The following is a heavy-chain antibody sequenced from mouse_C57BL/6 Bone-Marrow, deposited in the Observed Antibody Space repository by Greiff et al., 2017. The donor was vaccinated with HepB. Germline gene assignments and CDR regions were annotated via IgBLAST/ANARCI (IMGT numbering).Heavy chain of an antibody. V-gene: IGHV5-4*01. Sequence: DVKLVESGGGLVKPGGSLKLSCAASGFTFSSYAMSWVRQTPEKRLEWVATISDGGSYTYYPDNVKGRFTISRDNAKNNLYLQMSQLKSEDTAMYYCARDYYGSGDYAMDYWGQGTSVTVSS. CDR1: GFTFSSYA. CDR3: ARDYYGSGDYAMDY. D-gene: IGHD1-1*01. J-gene: IGHJ4*01. CDR2: ISDGGSYT.